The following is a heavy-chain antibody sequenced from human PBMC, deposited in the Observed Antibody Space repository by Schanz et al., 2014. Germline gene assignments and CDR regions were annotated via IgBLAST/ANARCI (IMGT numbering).Heavy chain of an antibody. CDR3: TTDRGITVRPLFDY. V-gene: IGHV3-15*01. D-gene: IGHD6-6*01. CDR2: LKSKTDGGTT. Sequence: EVQLVASGGGLVKPGGSLRLSCAVSGLTFSSAWMGWVRQAPGKGLEWVGRLKSKTDGGTTDYAAPVKGRFTISRDDSKNTHNLQMNFLKTEDTAVYFCTTDRGITVRPLFDYWGHGTLVTVAS. CDR1: GLTFSSAW. J-gene: IGHJ4*01.